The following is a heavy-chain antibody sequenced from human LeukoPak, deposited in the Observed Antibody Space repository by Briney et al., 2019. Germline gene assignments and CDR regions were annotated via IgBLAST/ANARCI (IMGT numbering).Heavy chain of an antibody. CDR1: GFTFSSYG. D-gene: IGHD5-12*01. CDR3: AKEVATRYYYYYYMDV. CDR2: ISGSGGST. J-gene: IGHJ6*03. Sequence: GGSLRLSCAASGFTFSSYGMSWVRQAPGKGLEWVSAISGSGGSTYYADSVKGRFTISGDNSKNTLYLQMNSLRAEDTAVYYCAKEVATRYYYYYYMDVWGKGTTVTISS. V-gene: IGHV3-23*01.